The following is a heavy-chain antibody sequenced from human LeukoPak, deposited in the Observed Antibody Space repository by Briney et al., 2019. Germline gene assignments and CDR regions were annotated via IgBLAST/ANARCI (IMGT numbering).Heavy chain of an antibody. V-gene: IGHV1-69*13. Sequence: SVKVSCKASGGTFSSYAISWVRQAPGQGLEWMGGIIPTFGTANYAQKFQGRVTITADESTSTAYMELSSLRSDDTAVYYCARGSRGIYCSGGSCYSGSWFDPWGQGTLVTVSS. CDR2: IIPTFGTA. J-gene: IGHJ5*02. CDR1: GGTFSSYA. CDR3: ARGSRGIYCSGGSCYSGSWFDP. D-gene: IGHD2-15*01.